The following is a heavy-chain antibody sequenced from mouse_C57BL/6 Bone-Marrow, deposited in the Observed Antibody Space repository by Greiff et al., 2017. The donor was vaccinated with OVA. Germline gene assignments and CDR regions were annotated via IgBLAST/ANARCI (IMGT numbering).Heavy chain of an antibody. Sequence: EVQLQQSGPELVKPGASVKISCKASGYSFTGYYMNWVKQSPEKSLEWIGEINPSTGGTTYNQKFKAKATLTVDKSSSTAYMQLKSLTSEDSAVYYCARRGGQLRLHYFDYWGQGTTLTVSS. J-gene: IGHJ2*01. CDR3: ARRGGQLRLHYFDY. V-gene: IGHV1-42*01. CDR1: GYSFTGYY. D-gene: IGHD3-2*02. CDR2: INPSTGGT.